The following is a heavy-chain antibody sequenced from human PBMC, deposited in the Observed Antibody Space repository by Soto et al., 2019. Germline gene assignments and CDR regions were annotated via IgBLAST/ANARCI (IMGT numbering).Heavy chain of an antibody. CDR3: ARAYCSGGSCYPPDAFDI. V-gene: IGHV3-30-3*01. Sequence: PGGSLXLSCAASGFTFSSYAMHWVRQAPGKGLEWVAVISYDGSNKYYADSVKGRFTISRDNSKNTLYLQMNSLRAEDTAVYYCARAYCSGGSCYPPDAFDIWGQGTMVTVSS. J-gene: IGHJ3*02. D-gene: IGHD2-15*01. CDR2: ISYDGSNK. CDR1: GFTFSSYA.